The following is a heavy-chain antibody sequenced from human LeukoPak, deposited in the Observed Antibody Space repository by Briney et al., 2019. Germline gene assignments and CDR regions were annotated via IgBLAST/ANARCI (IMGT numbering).Heavy chain of an antibody. J-gene: IGHJ4*02. Sequence: SETLSLTCTVSGGSISSNNYYWAWIRRPPGKGLEWIGSVYYGGSTFYSPSLKSRVTISMDASKNQFSLKLSSVTAADTAVYYCARRDRAVTLDYWGQGTLVTVSS. CDR1: GGSISSNNYY. V-gene: IGHV4-39*01. D-gene: IGHD4-11*01. CDR2: VYYGGST. CDR3: ARRDRAVTLDY.